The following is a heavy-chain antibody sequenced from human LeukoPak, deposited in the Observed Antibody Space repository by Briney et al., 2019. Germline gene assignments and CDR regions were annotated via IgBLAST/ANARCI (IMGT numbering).Heavy chain of an antibody. CDR2: ISAYNGNT. Sequence: ASVEVSCKASGYTFTSYGISWVRQAPGQGLEWMGWISAYNGNTNYAQKLQGRVTMTTDTSTSTAYMELRSLRSDDTAVYYRAREMATNDAFDIWGQGAMVTVSS. J-gene: IGHJ3*02. CDR1: GYTFTSYG. V-gene: IGHV1-18*01. D-gene: IGHD5-24*01. CDR3: AREMATNDAFDI.